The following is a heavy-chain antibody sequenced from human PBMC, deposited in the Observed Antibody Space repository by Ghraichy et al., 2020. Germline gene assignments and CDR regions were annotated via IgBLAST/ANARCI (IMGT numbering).Heavy chain of an antibody. V-gene: IGHV3-30*04. D-gene: IGHD2-15*01. CDR2: ISYDGSNK. CDR1: GFTFSSYA. CDR3: ARDLPAVVVAATPGLWSSGLDY. J-gene: IGHJ4*02. Sequence: GGSLRLSCAASGFTFSSYAMHWVRQAPGKGLEWVAVISYDGSNKYYADSVKGRFTISRDNSKNTLYLQMNSLRAEDTAVYYCARDLPAVVVAATPGLWSSGLDYWGQGTLVTVSS.